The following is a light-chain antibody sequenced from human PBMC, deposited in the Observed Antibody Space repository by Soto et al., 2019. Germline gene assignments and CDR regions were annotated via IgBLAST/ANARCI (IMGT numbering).Light chain of an antibody. J-gene: IGLJ1*01. V-gene: IGLV2-8*01. Sequence: QSALAQPPSASGSPGQSVTISCTGTSSDVGGYNYVAWYQQHPGKAPKLMIYEVTKRPSGVPDRFSGSKSGNTASLTVSGLQAEEEADYYCSSYSGSNTPYVFGTGTKLTVL. CDR1: SSDVGGYNY. CDR3: SSYSGSNTPYV. CDR2: EVT.